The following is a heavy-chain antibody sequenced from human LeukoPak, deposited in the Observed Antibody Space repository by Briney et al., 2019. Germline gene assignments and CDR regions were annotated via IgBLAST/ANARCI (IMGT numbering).Heavy chain of an antibody. Sequence: PGASVKVSCKASGYTFTGYYMHWVRQAPGQGLEWMGWINPNSGGTNYAQKFQGRVTMTRDTSISTAYMELSSLRSDDTAVYYCARGSSSSWYGGYFDYWGQGTLVTVSS. CDR3: ARGSSSSWYGGYFDY. V-gene: IGHV1-2*02. J-gene: IGHJ4*02. D-gene: IGHD6-13*01. CDR2: INPNSGGT. CDR1: GYTFTGYY.